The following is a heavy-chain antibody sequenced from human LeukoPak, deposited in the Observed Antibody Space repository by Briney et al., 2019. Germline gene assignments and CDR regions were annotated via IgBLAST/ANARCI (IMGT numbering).Heavy chain of an antibody. D-gene: IGHD3-10*01. Sequence: GVSVKVSCKASGYTFTGYYMHWVRQAPGQGLEWMGWINPNSGGTNYAQKFQGRVTMTRDTSISTAYMELSRLRSDDTAVYYCARDNTTVRGVIEYYMDVWGKGTTVTVSS. V-gene: IGHV1-2*02. CDR3: ARDNTTVRGVIEYYMDV. J-gene: IGHJ6*03. CDR1: GYTFTGYY. CDR2: INPNSGGT.